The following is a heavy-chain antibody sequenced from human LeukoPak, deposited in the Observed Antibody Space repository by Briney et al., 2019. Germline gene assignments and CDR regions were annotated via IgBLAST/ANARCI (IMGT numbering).Heavy chain of an antibody. V-gene: IGHV3-53*01. D-gene: IGHD2-15*01. Sequence: GGSLRLSCAASGFTVSSNYMSWVRQAPGKGLEWVSVTYSGGGTYYADSVKGRFTISRDNAKNSLYLQMNSLRAEDTAVYYCARDQVLSKYCSGGSCMPWFDPWGQGTLVTVSS. CDR2: TYSGGGT. CDR1: GFTVSSNY. CDR3: ARDQVLSKYCSGGSCMPWFDP. J-gene: IGHJ5*02.